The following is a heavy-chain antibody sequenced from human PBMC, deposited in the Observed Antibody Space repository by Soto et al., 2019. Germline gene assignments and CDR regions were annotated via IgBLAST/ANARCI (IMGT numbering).Heavy chain of an antibody. J-gene: IGHJ6*02. V-gene: IGHV1-8*02. CDR3: ARGFRVDTAMNYYYYGMDV. D-gene: IGHD5-18*01. CDR2: MNPNSGNT. CDR1: GGTFSSYA. Sequence: GASVKVSCKASGGTFSSYAINWVRQATGQGLEWMGWMNPNSGNTGYAQKFQGRVTMTRNTSISTAYMELSSLRSEDTAVYYCARGFRVDTAMNYYYYGMDVWGQGTTVTVSS.